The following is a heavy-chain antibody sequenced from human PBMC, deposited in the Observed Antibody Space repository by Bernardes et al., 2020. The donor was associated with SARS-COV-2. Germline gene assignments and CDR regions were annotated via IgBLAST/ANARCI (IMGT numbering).Heavy chain of an antibody. J-gene: IGHJ5*02. Sequence: SETLSLTCAVHGGSFSGYRWSWIRQSPGKGLEWIGEINHSGTTNYNSSLKSRVTISVDTPTKQFSLKLSSVTAADTAVYYCARAGEYYDILTGYYTSWFDPWGQGTLVTVSS. D-gene: IGHD3-9*01. CDR3: ARAGEYYDILTGYYTSWFDP. V-gene: IGHV4-34*01. CDR1: GGSFSGYR. CDR2: INHSGTT.